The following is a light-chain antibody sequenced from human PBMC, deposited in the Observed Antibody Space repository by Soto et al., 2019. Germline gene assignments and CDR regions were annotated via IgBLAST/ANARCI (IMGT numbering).Light chain of an antibody. CDR1: NIGTKS. Sequence: SYELTQAPSVSVAPGQTATITCGGDNIGTKSVHWCQHAPGRAPLLVVYDDFDRPSGIPERFSGSNSGNTATLTISRVAAGDEADYHCQVWDGDSAHPVFGGGTKLTVL. J-gene: IGLJ2*01. CDR3: QVWDGDSAHPV. V-gene: IGLV3-21*02. CDR2: DDF.